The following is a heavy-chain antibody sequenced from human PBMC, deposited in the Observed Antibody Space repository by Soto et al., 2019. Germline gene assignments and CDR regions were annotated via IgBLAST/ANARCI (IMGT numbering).Heavy chain of an antibody. CDR2: ISGSGGST. D-gene: IGHD6-13*01. CDR3: AKGIAAAGSRPGGFDY. V-gene: IGHV3-23*01. J-gene: IGHJ4*02. Sequence: EVQLLESGGGLVQPGGSLRLSCAASGFTFSSYAMSWVRQAPGKGLEWVSAISGSGGSTYYADSVKGRFTISRDNSKNQLYLQMNSLGAEDRAVYYCAKGIAAAGSRPGGFDYWGQGTLVTVSS. CDR1: GFTFSSYA.